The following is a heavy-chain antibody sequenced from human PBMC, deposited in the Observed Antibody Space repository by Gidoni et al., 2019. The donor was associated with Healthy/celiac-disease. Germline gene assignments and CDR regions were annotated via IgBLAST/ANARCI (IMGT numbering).Heavy chain of an antibody. CDR3: AKFDYYDSSGPPRY. J-gene: IGHJ4*02. Sequence: EVQLLESGGGLVQPGGSLRLSCAASGFTFSSYAVSWVRQAPGTGLEWVSASSGSGCSTYYADSVKGRFTISRDNSKNTLYLQMNSLRAEDTAVYYCAKFDYYDSSGPPRYWGQGTLVTVSS. V-gene: IGHV3-23*01. D-gene: IGHD3-22*01. CDR2: SSGSGCST. CDR1: GFTFSSYA.